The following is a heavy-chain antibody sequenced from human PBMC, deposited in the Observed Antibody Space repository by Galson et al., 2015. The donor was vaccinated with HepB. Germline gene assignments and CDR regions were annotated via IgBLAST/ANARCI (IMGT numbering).Heavy chain of an antibody. Sequence: SVKVSCKASRYIFTDYYMHWVRQAPGQGLEWMGGIIPIFGTANYAQKFQGRVTITADESTSTAYMELSSLRSEDTAVYYCAREVRGGLDYWGQGTLVTVSS. CDR2: IIPIFGTA. J-gene: IGHJ4*02. CDR1: RYIFTDYY. V-gene: IGHV1-69*13. CDR3: AREVRGGLDY. D-gene: IGHD3-10*01.